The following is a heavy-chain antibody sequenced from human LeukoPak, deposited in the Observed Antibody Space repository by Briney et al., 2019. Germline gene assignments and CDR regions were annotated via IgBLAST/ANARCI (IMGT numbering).Heavy chain of an antibody. V-gene: IGHV4-39*01. CDR2: IYYSGST. CDR1: GGSISSSSYY. CDR3: ARRGSSGWFFYY. D-gene: IGHD6-19*01. J-gene: IGHJ4*02. Sequence: PSETLSLTRTVSGGSISSSSYYWGWIRQPPGKGLEWIGSIYYSGSTYYNPSLKSRVTISVDTSKDQFSLKLSSVTAADTAVYYCARRGSSGWFFYYWGQGTLVTVSS.